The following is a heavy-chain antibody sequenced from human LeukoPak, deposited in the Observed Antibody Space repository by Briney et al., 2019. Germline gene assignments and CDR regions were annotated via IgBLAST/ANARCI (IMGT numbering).Heavy chain of an antibody. V-gene: IGHV7-4-1*02. D-gene: IGHD3-10*01. CDR2: IYTNTGNP. J-gene: IGHJ6*03. CDR1: GYTFTNHA. Sequence: ASVKVSCKASGYTFTNHAINWVRQAPGQALEYMGWIYTNTGNPSYAQAFTGRIVFSLDPSVSTAYLEIRSLKAEDSAVYFCARRSMVQHMDVWGKGTTVIVSS. CDR3: ARRSMVQHMDV.